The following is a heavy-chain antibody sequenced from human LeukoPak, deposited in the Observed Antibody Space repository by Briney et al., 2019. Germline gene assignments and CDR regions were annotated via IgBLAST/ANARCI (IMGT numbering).Heavy chain of an antibody. Sequence: SETLSLTCTVSGGSISSSSYYWGWIRQPPGKGLEWIGSIYYSGSTYYNPSLKSRVTISVDTSKNQFSLKLSSVTAADTAVYYCARPSGDYGYPTLDYWGQGTLVTVSS. CDR2: IYYSGST. V-gene: IGHV4-39*07. CDR3: ARPSGDYGYPTLDY. J-gene: IGHJ4*02. CDR1: GGSISSSSYY. D-gene: IGHD4-17*01.